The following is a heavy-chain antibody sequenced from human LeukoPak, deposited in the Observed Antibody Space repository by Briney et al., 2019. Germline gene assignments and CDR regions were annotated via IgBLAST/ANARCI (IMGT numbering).Heavy chain of an antibody. V-gene: IGHV4-31*03. CDR2: IYYSGST. Sequence: KSSETLSLTCTVSGGSISSGGYYWSWIRQHPGKGLEWIGYIYYSGSTYYNPSLKSRVTISVDTSKNQFSLKLSSVTAADTAVYYCARDNEGGSSGYSYFDYWGQGTLVTVSS. CDR1: GGSISSGGYY. D-gene: IGHD3-22*01. CDR3: ARDNEGGSSGYSYFDY. J-gene: IGHJ4*02.